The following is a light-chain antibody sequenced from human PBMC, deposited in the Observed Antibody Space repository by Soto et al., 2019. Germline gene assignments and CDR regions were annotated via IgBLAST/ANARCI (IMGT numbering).Light chain of an antibody. CDR3: QQYNNWPPWT. Sequence: EIVMTQSPATLSVSPGERATLSCRASQSVSSNLAGYQQKPGQAPRLLIYGASTRATCIPAGFSGSGSGTEFTLTISSLKSEDFAVYYCQQYNNWPPWTFGQGTKVEIK. CDR1: QSVSSN. V-gene: IGKV3-15*01. J-gene: IGKJ1*01. CDR2: GAS.